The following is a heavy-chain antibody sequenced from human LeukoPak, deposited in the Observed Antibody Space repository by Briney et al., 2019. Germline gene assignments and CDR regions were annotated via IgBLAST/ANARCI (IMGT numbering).Heavy chain of an antibody. CDR1: AYTFTSFG. V-gene: IGHV1-18*01. D-gene: IGHD1-26*01. CDR3: AQNQRGGMSYFLDS. CDR2: ISAYNGNT. Sequence: ASVKVSCKASAYTFTSFGITWVRQAPGQGLEWMGWISAYNGNTNYAQKFQGRVTMTTDTSTNTAYMEMRSLRFDDTAVYYCAQNQRGGMSYFLDSWGQGTLVTVSS. J-gene: IGHJ5*01.